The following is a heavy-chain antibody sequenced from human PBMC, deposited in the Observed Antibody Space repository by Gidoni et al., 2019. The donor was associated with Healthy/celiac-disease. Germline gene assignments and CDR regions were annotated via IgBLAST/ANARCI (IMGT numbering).Heavy chain of an antibody. D-gene: IGHD5-12*01. CDR2: IITILGTA. V-gene: IGHV1-69*01. CDR3: ARDRKWLRTSYFDY. CDR1: GGTFSSYA. Sequence: QVQLVQSGAEVKKPGSSVKFSCKPSGGTFSSYAISWVRPAPGQGLEWMGGIITILGTANYAQKFQGRVTITADESTSTAYMELSNLRSEDTAVYYCARDRKWLRTSYFDYWGQGTLVTVSS. J-gene: IGHJ4*02.